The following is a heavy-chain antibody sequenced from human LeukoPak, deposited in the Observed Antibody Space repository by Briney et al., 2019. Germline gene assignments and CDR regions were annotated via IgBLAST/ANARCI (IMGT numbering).Heavy chain of an antibody. CDR3: AREGQQLVRAGFDY. J-gene: IGHJ4*02. D-gene: IGHD6-13*01. CDR2: ISAYSGNT. Sequence: ASVKVSCKASGYTFTSYGISWVRQAPGQGLEWMGWISAYSGNTNYAQKLQGRVTMTTDTSTSTAYMELRSLRSDDTAVYYCAREGQQLVRAGFDYXXXGTLVTVSS. V-gene: IGHV1-18*01. CDR1: GYTFTSYG.